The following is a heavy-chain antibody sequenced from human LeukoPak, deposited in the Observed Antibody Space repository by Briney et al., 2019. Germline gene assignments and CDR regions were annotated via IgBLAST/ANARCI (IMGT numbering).Heavy chain of an antibody. CDR2: IKWNGGST. D-gene: IGHD2-15*01. J-gene: IGHJ4*02. CDR1: GFTFDDYG. Sequence: GGSLRLSCAASGFTFDDYGMSWVRQAPGKGLEWVSSIKWNGGSTGYADSVKGRFTISRDNAKNSLYLQMNSLRAEDTALYYCARDGGDCSGDSCYVDCWGQGTLVTVSS. V-gene: IGHV3-20*04. CDR3: ARDGGDCSGDSCYVDC.